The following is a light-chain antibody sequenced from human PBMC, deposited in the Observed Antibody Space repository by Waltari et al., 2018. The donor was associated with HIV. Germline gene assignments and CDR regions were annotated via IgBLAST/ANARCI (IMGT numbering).Light chain of an antibody. J-gene: IGLJ1*01. CDR1: NSNIGSNF. Sequence: QSVPTQPPSASGTPGQRVAISCSGSNSNIGSNFVYWYQQLPGTAPKLLIYKDNQRPSGVPERFSASKSGSSSSLAIGGLRSEDEAEYYCATWDDILSGYLFGTGTKVTVL. CDR3: ATWDDILSGYL. CDR2: KDN. V-gene: IGLV1-47*01.